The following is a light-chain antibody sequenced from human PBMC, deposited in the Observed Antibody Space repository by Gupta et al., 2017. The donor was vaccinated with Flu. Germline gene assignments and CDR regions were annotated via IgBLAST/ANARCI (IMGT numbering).Light chain of an antibody. CDR3: QQRDSTLWT. J-gene: IGKJ1*01. CDR1: QSISSY. CDR2: AAS. V-gene: IGKV1-39*01. Sequence: PSSLSASVGDRVTITCRASQSISSYLNWYQQKPGKAPKLLIYAASSLQSGVPSRFSGSGSGTDFTLTISRLQPEDFATYYCQQRDSTLWTFGQGTKVEIK.